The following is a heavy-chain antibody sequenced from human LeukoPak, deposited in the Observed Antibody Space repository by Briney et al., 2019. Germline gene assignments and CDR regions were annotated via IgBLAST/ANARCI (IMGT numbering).Heavy chain of an antibody. J-gene: IGHJ4*02. CDR2: INHRGST. CDR1: GGSFSGYY. V-gene: IGHV4-34*01. Sequence: SETLSLTCAVYGGSFSGYYWSWIRQPPGKGLEWIGEINHRGSTNYNPSLKSRVTISVDTSKNQFSLKLSSVTAADTAVYYCARTLRVQYFDYWGQGTLVTVSS. CDR3: ARTLRVQYFDY. D-gene: IGHD3-16*01.